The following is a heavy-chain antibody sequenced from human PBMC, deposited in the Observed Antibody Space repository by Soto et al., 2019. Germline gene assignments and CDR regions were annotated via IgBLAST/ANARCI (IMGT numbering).Heavy chain of an antibody. CDR3: FLAKEYTSSSRMDF. Sequence: SQTLSLTCAISGDSVSSNNAAWNWIRQSPSRGLEWLGRTYYRSKWYSDYSLSVKSRITINPDTSKDQFSLQLNSVTPEDTALYYCFLAKEYTSSSRMDFWGQGSTVPVSS. CDR2: TYYRSKWYS. CDR1: GDSVSSNNAA. D-gene: IGHD6-6*01. V-gene: IGHV6-1*01. J-gene: IGHJ6*02.